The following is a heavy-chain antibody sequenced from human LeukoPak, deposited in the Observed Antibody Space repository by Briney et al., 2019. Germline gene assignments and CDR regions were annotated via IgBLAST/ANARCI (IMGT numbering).Heavy chain of an antibody. CDR2: INPNSGDT. CDR3: ARKASLEAYYYDTSGLDY. V-gene: IGHV1-2*02. Sequence: ASVKVSCKASGYTSITYYIHWVRQAPGQGLEWMGWINPNSGDTNSAQKFQGRVTMTSDTSISTAYMELSRLRSDDTAMYYCARKASLEAYYYDTSGLDYWGQGALVTVSS. CDR1: GYTSITYY. J-gene: IGHJ4*02. D-gene: IGHD3-22*01.